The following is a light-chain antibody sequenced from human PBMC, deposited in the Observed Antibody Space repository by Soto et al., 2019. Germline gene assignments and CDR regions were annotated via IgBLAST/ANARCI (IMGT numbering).Light chain of an antibody. Sequence: QSVLTQPASVSGSPGQSITISCTGTSSTVGGFNVVSWYQQHPGKAPKVIIYEGIKRPSGVSNRFSGSNSGSTASLTISGLQAEDEAHYYCSSFTSKSTLIFGGGTKVTVL. CDR1: SSTVGGFNV. V-gene: IGLV2-14*02. CDR3: SSFTSKSTLI. J-gene: IGLJ2*01. CDR2: EGI.